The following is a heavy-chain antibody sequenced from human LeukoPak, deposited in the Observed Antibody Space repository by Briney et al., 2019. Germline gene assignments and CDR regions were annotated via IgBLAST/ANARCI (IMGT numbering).Heavy chain of an antibody. J-gene: IGHJ4*02. CDR1: GYRFTSYW. V-gene: IGHV5-51*01. Sequence: GESLKISCKGSGYRFTSYWIGWVRQTPGKGLEWMRIIYPGDSDVRYSPSFQGQVPISAGKSISTAYLQWSSLKASDTAMYYCARQVASGTYYFDYWGQGTLVTVSS. D-gene: IGHD1-26*01. CDR3: ARQVASGTYYFDY. CDR2: IYPGDSDV.